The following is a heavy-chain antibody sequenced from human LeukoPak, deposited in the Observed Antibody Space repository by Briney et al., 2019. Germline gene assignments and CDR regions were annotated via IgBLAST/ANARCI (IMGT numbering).Heavy chain of an antibody. CDR1: GFIFSNYA. V-gene: IGHV3-30*04. CDR3: ARLMFDYWSPRYPWAFNS. CDR2: IWHDGTEK. D-gene: IGHD3-3*01. J-gene: IGHJ5*01. Sequence: PGGSLRLSCAAHGFIFSNYAMHSVRQAPGKGLEWVAVIWHDGTEKCCVSSVKGRFTIPRDNSKNTLHLQMNSLRPEDTAVYCCARLMFDYWSPRYPWAFNSWGQGTLVSVSS.